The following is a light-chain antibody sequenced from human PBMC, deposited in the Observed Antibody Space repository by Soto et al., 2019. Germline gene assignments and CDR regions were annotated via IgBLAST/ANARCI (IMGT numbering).Light chain of an antibody. CDR2: GAS. J-gene: IGKJ5*01. CDR3: QQYNNWPPSII. Sequence: VMTQSPATLSVSPGERATLSCRASESVSSNLAWYQQRPGQAPRLLIYGASTRATDTPVRFRGSGSGTGFTLTISSLQSEDFAVYYCQQYNNWPPSIIFGQGTRLEI. V-gene: IGKV3-15*01. CDR1: ESVSSN.